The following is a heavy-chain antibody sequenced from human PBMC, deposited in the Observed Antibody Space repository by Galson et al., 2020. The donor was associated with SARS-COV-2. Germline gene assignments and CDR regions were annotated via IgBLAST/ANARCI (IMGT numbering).Heavy chain of an antibody. D-gene: IGHD6-19*01. V-gene: IGHV3-74*01. CDR1: GFTFSSYW. CDR3: ASYGGYSSGWYFRGAEYFQH. CDR2: INSDGSST. Sequence: GGSLRLSCAASGFTFSSYWMHWVRQAPGKGLVWVSRINSDGSSTSYADSVKGRFTISRDNAKNTLYLQMNSLRAEDTAVYYCASYGGYSSGWYFRGAEYFQHWGQGTLVTVSS. J-gene: IGHJ1*01.